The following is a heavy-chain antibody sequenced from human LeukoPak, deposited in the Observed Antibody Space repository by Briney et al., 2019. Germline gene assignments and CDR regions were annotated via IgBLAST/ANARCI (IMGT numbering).Heavy chain of an antibody. CDR3: ARGDGSGSPYFDY. J-gene: IGHJ4*02. Sequence: GGSLRLPCAASGFTFSSYDMHWVRQATGKGLEWVSAIGTAGDPYYPGSVKGRFTISRENAKNSLYLRMNSLRAGDTAVYYCARGDGSGSPYFDYWGQGTLVTVSS. D-gene: IGHD3-10*01. CDR1: GFTFSSYD. V-gene: IGHV3-13*05. CDR2: IGTAGDP.